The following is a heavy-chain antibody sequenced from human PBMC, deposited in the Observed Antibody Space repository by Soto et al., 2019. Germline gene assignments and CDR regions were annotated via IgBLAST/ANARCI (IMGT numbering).Heavy chain of an antibody. CDR2: IYSDGSST. CDR3: AGGLIAVPGHDF. V-gene: IGHV3-74*01. CDR1: GFTFSSYW. J-gene: IGHJ4*02. D-gene: IGHD6-19*01. Sequence: VPLVESGGGLVQPGGSLRLSCVVSGFTFSSYWIHWVRQAPGKGLVWVSRIYSDGSSTSYADSVKGRFIISRDNAKNTVYLQMSSLRTEDTAVYFCAGGLIAVPGHDFWGQGTLVTVSS.